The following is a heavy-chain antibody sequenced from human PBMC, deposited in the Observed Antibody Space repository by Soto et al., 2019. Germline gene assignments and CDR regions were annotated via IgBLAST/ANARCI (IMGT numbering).Heavy chain of an antibody. V-gene: IGHV3-74*01. CDR1: GFIFSSEL. D-gene: IGHD3-10*01. J-gene: IGHJ4*02. CDR3: VRDRPGSQEYFDY. CDR2: INTDGSDT. Sequence: GGFLRLSCAASGFIFSSELMDWVRQAPGKGLVWVSRINTDGSDTRYADSVKGRFTTSRDNAKNTVYLQMNSLRAEDTGVYYCVRDRPGSQEYFDYWGQGNMVTVSS.